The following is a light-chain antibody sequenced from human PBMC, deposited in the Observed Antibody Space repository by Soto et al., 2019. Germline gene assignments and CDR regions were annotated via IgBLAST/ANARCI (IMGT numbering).Light chain of an antibody. CDR1: QNIGNN. CDR3: QQHDNLPRT. Sequence: EIVMTQSPATLSVSPGERATLSCRASQNIGNNLAWYQQEPGQAPRLLIYGASIRATGIPARFSGSGSGTEFTLTISSLQSEDFALYHCQQHDNLPRTFGQGTKVDNK. J-gene: IGKJ1*01. V-gene: IGKV3-15*01. CDR2: GAS.